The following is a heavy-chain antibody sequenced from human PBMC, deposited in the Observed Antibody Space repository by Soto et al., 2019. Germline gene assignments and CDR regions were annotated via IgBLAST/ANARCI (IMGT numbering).Heavy chain of an antibody. D-gene: IGHD3-16*02. CDR1: GYSISRGYY. Sequence: SETLSLTCSVSGYSISRGYYWGWIRQPPGKGLQWIGTISHDGTTYSNPSLNGRLSISVSTSQNRFSLTLRSVIAADTAVYYCARVPYDYARGIYRRRWFDPWGQGTLVTVSS. CDR3: ARVPYDYARGIYRRRWFDP. J-gene: IGHJ5*02. CDR2: ISHDGTT. V-gene: IGHV4-38-2*02.